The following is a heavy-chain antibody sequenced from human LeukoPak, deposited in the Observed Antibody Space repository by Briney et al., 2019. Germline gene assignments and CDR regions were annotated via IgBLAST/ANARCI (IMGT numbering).Heavy chain of an antibody. D-gene: IGHD1-1*01. J-gene: IGHJ4*03. V-gene: IGHV4-34*01. CDR3: ARGPTISETGYFDY. CDR1: GGSFSSYF. CDR2: INHRGDT. Sequence: PSETLSLTCAVYGGSFSSYFWSWIRQTPGKGLVWIAEINHRGDTNYNPSVKSRVTISVDTSKNQFSLKVTSLTAADTAVYFCARGPTISETGYFDYRGQGTLVTVSS.